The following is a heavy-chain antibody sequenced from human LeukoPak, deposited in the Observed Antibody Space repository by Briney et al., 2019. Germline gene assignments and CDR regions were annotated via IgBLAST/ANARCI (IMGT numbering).Heavy chain of an antibody. D-gene: IGHD5-18*01. CDR3: ARESAEQLSPFDY. V-gene: IGHV4-30-2*01. J-gene: IGHJ4*02. Sequence: PSQTLSLTCTVSGGSISSGGYYWSWIRQPPGKGLEWIGYIYHSGSTYYNPSLKSRVTISVDRSKNQFSLKLSSVTAADTAVYYCARESAEQLSPFDYWGQGTLVTVSS. CDR1: GGSISSGGYY. CDR2: IYHSGST.